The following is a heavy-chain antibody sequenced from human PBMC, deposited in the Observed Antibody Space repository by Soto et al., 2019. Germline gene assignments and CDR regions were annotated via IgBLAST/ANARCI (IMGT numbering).Heavy chain of an antibody. CDR3: ARPTLTSSGPRIRTGDDAFDI. J-gene: IGHJ3*02. CDR1: GGTFSSYT. D-gene: IGHD3-22*01. CDR2: IIPILGIA. V-gene: IGHV1-69*02. Sequence: QVQLVQSGAEVKKPGSSVKVSCKASGGTFSSYTISWVRQAPGQGLEWMGRIIPILGIANYAQKFQGRVTITADKSTRTAYMEVSSLRAEDTAVYYCARPTLTSSGPRIRTGDDAFDIWGQGTMVTVSS.